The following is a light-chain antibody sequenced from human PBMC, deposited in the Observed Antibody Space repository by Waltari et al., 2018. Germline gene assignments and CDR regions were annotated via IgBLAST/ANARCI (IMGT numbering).Light chain of an antibody. CDR1: NIGGYS. CDR2: YDN. CDR3: QVSDSTTDLVI. J-gene: IGLJ2*01. V-gene: IGLV3-21*04. Sequence: SYVLTQPPSVSVAPGETSRITCGGDNIGGYSVHWYQQKPGQAPVLVLYYDNDRPSGIPERFSGSNFGNTATLTIGRVEAGDEADYYCQVSDSTTDLVIFGGGTKLTVL.